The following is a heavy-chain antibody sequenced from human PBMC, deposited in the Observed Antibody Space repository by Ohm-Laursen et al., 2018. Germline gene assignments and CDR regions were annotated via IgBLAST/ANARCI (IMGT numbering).Heavy chain of an antibody. CDR3: TRAYKGWYFDL. CDR2: INSGGSTT. D-gene: IGHD5-24*01. Sequence: SLRLSCAAPGFTFSSYWMHWVRQAPGKGLVWVSHINSGGSTTSYADSVKGRFTISRDNAKNTPYLQMNSLRAEDTAVYYCTRAYKGWYFDLWGRGTLVTVSS. CDR1: GFTFSSYW. J-gene: IGHJ2*01. V-gene: IGHV3-74*01.